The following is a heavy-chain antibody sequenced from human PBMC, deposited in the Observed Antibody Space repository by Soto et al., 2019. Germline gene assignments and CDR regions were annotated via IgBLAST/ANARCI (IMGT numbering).Heavy chain of an antibody. J-gene: IGHJ4*02. CDR1: GGTFSSYS. Sequence: QVQLVQSGAEVKKPGSSVKVSCKASGGTFSSYSINWVRQAPGQGLEWMGEIIPIFGTANYEQTFQGRVTITADESTSTAYMELSSLRSEDTAVYYCARDGGRHSGGIDYWGQGTLVTVSS. V-gene: IGHV1-69*01. CDR3: ARDGGRHSGGIDY. D-gene: IGHD1-26*01. CDR2: IIPIFGTA.